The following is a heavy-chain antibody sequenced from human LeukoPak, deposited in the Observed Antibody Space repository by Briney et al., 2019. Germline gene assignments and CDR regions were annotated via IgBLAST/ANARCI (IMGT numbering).Heavy chain of an antibody. D-gene: IGHD3-22*01. J-gene: IGHJ3*02. CDR1: GGSISSYY. CDR2: IYTSGST. CDR3: ASRSSYYDSSGYYAFDI. Sequence: SETLSLTCTVSGGSISSYYGSWIRQPPGKGLEWIGYIYTSGSTNYNPSLKSRVTISVDTSKNQFSLKLSSVTAADTAVYYCASRSSYYDSSGYYAFDIWGQGTMDTVSS. V-gene: IGHV4-4*09.